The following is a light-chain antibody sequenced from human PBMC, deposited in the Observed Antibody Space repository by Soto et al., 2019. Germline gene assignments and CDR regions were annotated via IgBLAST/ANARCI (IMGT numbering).Light chain of an antibody. Sequence: QSALTQPASVSGSPGQSITISCTGTSSDVGSYNLVSWYQQHPGKAPKLMIYEVSKRTSGVSNRLSGSKSGNTASLTISGLQAEDEADYYCCSYAGSSTLVFGGGTKLTVL. CDR1: SSDVGSYNL. CDR2: EVS. CDR3: CSYAGSSTLV. J-gene: IGLJ2*01. V-gene: IGLV2-23*02.